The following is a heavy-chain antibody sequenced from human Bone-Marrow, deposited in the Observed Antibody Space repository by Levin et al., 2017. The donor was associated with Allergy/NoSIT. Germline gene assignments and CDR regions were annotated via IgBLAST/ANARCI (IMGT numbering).Heavy chain of an antibody. CDR3: ARAGYNDYRGPYYAMDL. CDR1: GFNFRIYG. V-gene: IGHV3-33*01. J-gene: IGHJ6*02. D-gene: IGHD1-1*01. Sequence: GGSLRLSCAASGFNFRIYGMHWVRQAPGKGLTWVAFIWNDGSNKYYAESVEGRFTISRDNSKNTLSLQMNSLGAEDAGVYYCARAGYNDYRGPYYAMDLWGQGTTVTVSS. CDR2: IWNDGSNK.